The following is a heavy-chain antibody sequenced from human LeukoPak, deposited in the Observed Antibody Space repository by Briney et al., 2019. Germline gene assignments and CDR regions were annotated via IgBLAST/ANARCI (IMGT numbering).Heavy chain of an antibody. CDR1: GFTFDDYA. Sequence: GGSLRLSCAASGFTFDDYAMHWVRQAPGKGLEWVSGISWNSGSIGYADSVKGRFTISRDNAKNSLYLQMNSLRAEDTALYYCARAGGLDAFDIWGQGTMVTVSS. V-gene: IGHV3-9*01. J-gene: IGHJ3*02. CDR3: ARAGGLDAFDI. D-gene: IGHD3-10*01. CDR2: ISWNSGSI.